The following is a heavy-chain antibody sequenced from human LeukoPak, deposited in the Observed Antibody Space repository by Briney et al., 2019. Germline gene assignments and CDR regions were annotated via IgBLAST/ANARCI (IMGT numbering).Heavy chain of an antibody. CDR1: GFTFSSYS. D-gene: IGHD3-10*01. CDR2: ISGSGGST. J-gene: IGHJ4*02. CDR3: AKVGTMVRGAYYFDC. V-gene: IGHV3-23*01. Sequence: GGSLRLSCAASGFTFSSYSMNWVRQAPGKGLEWVSTISGSGGSTYYADSVKGRFTISRDNSKNTLYLQMNSLRAEDTGVYYCAKVGTMVRGAYYFDCWGQGTLVIVSS.